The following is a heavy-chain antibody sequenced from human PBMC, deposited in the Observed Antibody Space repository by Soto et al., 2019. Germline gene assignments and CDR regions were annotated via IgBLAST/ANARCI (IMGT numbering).Heavy chain of an antibody. CDR3: AKERTSNSNSPIDS. D-gene: IGHD6-13*01. V-gene: IGHV3-23*01. J-gene: IGHJ4*02. Sequence: GGSLRLSCAASGFTFTSNAMSWVRQAPGKGLEWVSSLSAGGGNTYHADSVKGRFTISRDNSKNTLYLQMNSLRVEDTALYYCAKERTSNSNSPIDSWGQGTLVTVSS. CDR1: GFTFTSNA. CDR2: LSAGGGNT.